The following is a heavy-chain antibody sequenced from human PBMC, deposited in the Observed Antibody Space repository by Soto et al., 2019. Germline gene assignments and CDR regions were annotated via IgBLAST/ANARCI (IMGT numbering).Heavy chain of an antibody. V-gene: IGHV6-1*01. CDR3: ARGPPSAESYGGYYYYYYGMDV. CDR1: ADSVSSNSAA. D-gene: IGHD5-18*01. J-gene: IGHJ6*02. Sequence: PSQTLSLTCAISADSVSSNSAAWNWIRQSPSRGLEWLGRTYYRSKWYNDYAVSVKSRITINPDTSKNQFSLQLNSVTPEDTAVYYCARGPPSAESYGGYYYYYYGMDVWGQGTTVTVSS. CDR2: TYYRSKWYN.